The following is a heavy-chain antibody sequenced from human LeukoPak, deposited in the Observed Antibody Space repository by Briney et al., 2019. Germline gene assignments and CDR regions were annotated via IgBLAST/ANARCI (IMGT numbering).Heavy chain of an antibody. CDR1: GLTFTDAW. CDR2: IKSKIDGETT. V-gene: IGHV3-15*01. D-gene: IGHD3-10*01. CDR3: TTDGGH. J-gene: IGHJ4*02. Sequence: GGSLRLSCAASGLTFTDAWMSWVRQAPGKGLEWVGRIKSKIDGETTDYAAPVKGRFTILRDDSKDTLYLRMNSLKTEDTALYYCTTDGGHWGQGTLVAVSS.